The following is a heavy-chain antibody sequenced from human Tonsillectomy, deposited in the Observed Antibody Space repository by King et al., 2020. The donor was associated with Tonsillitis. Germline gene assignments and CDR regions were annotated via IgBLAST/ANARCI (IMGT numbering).Heavy chain of an antibody. V-gene: IGHV3-9*01. CDR1: GFTFDDYA. J-gene: IGHJ6*02. Sequence: VQLVESGGGLVQPGRSLRLSCAASGFTFDDYAMHWVRQAPGKGLEWVSGISWNSGSREYADSVKGRFTVSRDNAKTSLYLLMNSLRAEDPALYYCAKDQVGALGYGKEVWGQGTTVTVSS. CDR3: AKDQVGALGYGKEV. CDR2: ISWNSGSR. D-gene: IGHD1-26*01.